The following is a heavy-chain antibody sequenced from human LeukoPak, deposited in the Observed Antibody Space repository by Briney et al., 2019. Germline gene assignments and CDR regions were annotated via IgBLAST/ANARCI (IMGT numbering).Heavy chain of an antibody. CDR1: GGSISSYY. D-gene: IGHD6-19*01. CDR3: ARDRPRYSSGWYGEGFDY. V-gene: IGHV4-59*01. CDR2: IYYSGST. Sequence: PSETLSLTCTVSGGSISSYYWSWIRQPPGKGLEWIGYIYYSGSTNYNPSLKSRVTISVDTSKNQFSLKLSSVTAADTAVYYCARDRPRYSSGWYGEGFDYWGQGTLVTVSS. J-gene: IGHJ4*02.